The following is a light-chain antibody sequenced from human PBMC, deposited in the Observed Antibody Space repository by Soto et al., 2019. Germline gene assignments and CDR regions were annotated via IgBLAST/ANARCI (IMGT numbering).Light chain of an antibody. CDR3: QEYYNWRRST. V-gene: IGKV3-15*01. Sequence: EIVMTQSPATLSVSPGERATLSCRASQSAVSKLAWYQQKPGQAPRLLIYGASTRATGIPARFSGSGSGTEFTLTISSLQSEDSAFYYCQEYYNWRRSTFGGGTKVDIK. CDR1: QSAVSK. CDR2: GAS. J-gene: IGKJ4*01.